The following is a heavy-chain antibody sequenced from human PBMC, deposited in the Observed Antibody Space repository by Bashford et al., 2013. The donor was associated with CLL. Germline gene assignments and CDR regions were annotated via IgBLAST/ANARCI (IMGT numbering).Heavy chain of an antibody. CDR3: ARHYSGTWGYYFDY. D-gene: IGHD1-26*01. CDR2: IDWDDDK. J-gene: IGHJ4*02. Sequence: SGPTLVKPTQTLTLTCTFSGFSLSTSAMRVSWIRQPPGKALEWLARIDWDDDKFYSTSLKTRLTISKDTSKNQVVLTMTNMDPVDTATYYCARHYSGTWGYYFDYWGQGTLVTVSS. CDR1: GFSLSTSAMR. V-gene: IGHV2-70*04.